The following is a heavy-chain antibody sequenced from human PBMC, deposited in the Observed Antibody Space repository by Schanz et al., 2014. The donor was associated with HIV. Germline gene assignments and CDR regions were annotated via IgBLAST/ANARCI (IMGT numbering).Heavy chain of an antibody. CDR1: GFTFSSYG. D-gene: IGHD6-6*01. V-gene: IGHV3-33*01. CDR3: ARGYNSEYNSSSGVDY. CDR2: IWNDGSNK. Sequence: QVQLVESGGGVVQPGRSLRLSCAASGFTFSSYGMHWVRQAPGKGLEWVAVIWNDGSNKYYADSVKGRFTISRDNSKNTLYLQMNSLRAEDTAVYYCARGYNSEYNSSSGVDYWGQGTLGTVSS. J-gene: IGHJ4*02.